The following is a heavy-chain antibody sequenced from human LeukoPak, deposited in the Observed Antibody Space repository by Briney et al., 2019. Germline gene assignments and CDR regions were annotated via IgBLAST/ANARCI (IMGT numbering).Heavy chain of an antibody. V-gene: IGHV5-51*01. D-gene: IGHD2-8*01. CDR1: GYSFTNYW. Sequence: GESLKTSCKGSGYSFTNYWIGWVRQMPGKGLEWMGIIYPGDSDTRYSSSFQGHVTISADKSISTAYLQWSSLKASDTAMYYCARLNGEYSAYFDYWGQGTLVTVSS. CDR2: IYPGDSDT. J-gene: IGHJ4*02. CDR3: ARLNGEYSAYFDY.